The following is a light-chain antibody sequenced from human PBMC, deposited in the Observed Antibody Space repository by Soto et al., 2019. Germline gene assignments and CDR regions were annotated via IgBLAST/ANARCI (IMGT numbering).Light chain of an antibody. V-gene: IGLV2-14*01. J-gene: IGLJ1*01. CDR3: SSYTSRSTLV. CDR1: SSDVGGYNY. CDR2: EVT. Sequence: QSALTQPRSVSGSPGQSITISCTGTSSDVGGYNYVSWYQQHPGKAPKLMIYEVTNRPSGVSNRFSGSKSGNTASLTISGLQAEDEADYYCSSYTSRSTLVFGTGTKVTVL.